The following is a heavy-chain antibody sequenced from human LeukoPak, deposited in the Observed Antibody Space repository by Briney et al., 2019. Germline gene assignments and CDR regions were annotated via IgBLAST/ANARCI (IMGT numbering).Heavy chain of an antibody. CDR2: IYHSGIT. CDR3: ARDGDFYYFDY. J-gene: IGHJ4*02. Sequence: SETLSPTCTVSGYSLSSGNYWGWTRQPPGKGPEWIGSIYHSGITYYNPSLKSRVSISVDTSKNKFSLRLSSVTAADTAEYYCARDGDFYYFDYWGEGTQVSVSS. CDR1: GYSLSSGNY. V-gene: IGHV4-38-2*02.